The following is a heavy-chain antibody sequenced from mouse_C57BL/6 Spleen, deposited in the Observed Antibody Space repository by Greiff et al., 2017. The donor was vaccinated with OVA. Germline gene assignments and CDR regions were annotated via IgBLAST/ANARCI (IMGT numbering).Heavy chain of an antibody. CDR2: IYPGSGST. CDR3: ARGYGSSYDYAMDY. V-gene: IGHV1-55*01. Sequence: QVQLQQPGAELVKPGASVKMSCKASGYTFTSYWITWVKQRPGQGLEWIGDIYPGSGSTNYNEKFKSKATLTVDPSSSTAYMQLSSLTSEDSAVYYGARGYGSSYDYAMDYWGQGTSVTVSS. D-gene: IGHD1-1*01. J-gene: IGHJ4*01. CDR1: GYTFTSYW.